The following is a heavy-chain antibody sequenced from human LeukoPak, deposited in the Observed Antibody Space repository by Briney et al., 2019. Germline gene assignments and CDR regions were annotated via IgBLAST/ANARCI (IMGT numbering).Heavy chain of an antibody. Sequence: ASVKVSCKASGYAFTSYDINWVRQATGQGLEWMGWMNPNSGNTGYAQKFQGRVTMTRNTSISTAYMELSSLRSEDTAVYYCARDGYCSSTSCYVGGFHVWGQGTTVTVSS. CDR3: ARDGYCSSTSCYVGGFHV. V-gene: IGHV1-8*01. CDR2: MNPNSGNT. D-gene: IGHD2-2*03. J-gene: IGHJ6*02. CDR1: GYAFTSYD.